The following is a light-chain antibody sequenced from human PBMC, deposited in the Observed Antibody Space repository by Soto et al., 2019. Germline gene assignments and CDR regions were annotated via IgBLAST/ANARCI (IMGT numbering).Light chain of an antibody. V-gene: IGKV1-5*03. J-gene: IGKJ1*01. CDR1: QSISSR. CDR3: QQYNSYWT. Sequence: DIQMTQSPSTLSASVGDRVTITCRASQSISSRLAWYQQKPGKAPKLLIYKASSLESGVPSRFSGSGSGTEFTLTISILQPDDSATYYCQQYNSYWTFGQGTKVDIK. CDR2: KAS.